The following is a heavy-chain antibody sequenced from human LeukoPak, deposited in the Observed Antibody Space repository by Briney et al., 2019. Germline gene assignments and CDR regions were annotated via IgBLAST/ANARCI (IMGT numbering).Heavy chain of an antibody. CDR3: ARGLGRTAMVTRGGVRFDY. Sequence: AASVKVSCKPSGYTFTSYDINWVRQATGQGLEWMGWMNPNSGNTGYAQKFQGRVAMTRNTSITTAYMELSSLRSEDTAVYYCARGLGRTAMVTRGGVRFDYCGQGTLVTVSS. CDR1: GYTFTSYD. J-gene: IGHJ4*02. D-gene: IGHD5-18*01. CDR2: MNPNSGNT. V-gene: IGHV1-8*01.